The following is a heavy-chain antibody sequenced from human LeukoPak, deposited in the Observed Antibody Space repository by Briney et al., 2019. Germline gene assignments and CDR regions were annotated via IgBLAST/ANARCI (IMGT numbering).Heavy chain of an antibody. CDR3: ARDNYYYGSGSYYFDY. D-gene: IGHD3-10*01. J-gene: IGHJ4*02. V-gene: IGHV4-61*02. CDR2: IYTSGST. CDR1: GGSISSGSYY. Sequence: PSETLSLTCTVSGGSISSGSYYWSWIRQPAGKELEWIGRIYTSGSTNYNPSLKSRVTISVDTSKNQFSLKLSSVTAADTAVYYCARDNYYYGSGSYYFDYWGQGTLVTVSS.